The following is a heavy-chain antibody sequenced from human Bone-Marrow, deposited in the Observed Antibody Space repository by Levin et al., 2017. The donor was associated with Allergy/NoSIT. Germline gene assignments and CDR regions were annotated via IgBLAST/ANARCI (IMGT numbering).Heavy chain of an antibody. CDR2: IYTGGTT. V-gene: IGHV3-53*01. CDR1: GFTMSSNY. Sequence: GGSLRLSCTASGFTMSSNYMSWVRQAPGKGLEWVSLIYTGGTTYYADSVKGRFTVSRDNSKNTLFLQMNSLSAEDTAVYYCARDWPFGSGPYDAFDIWGPGTMVTVSS. J-gene: IGHJ3*02. CDR3: ARDWPFGSGPYDAFDI. D-gene: IGHD3-10*01.